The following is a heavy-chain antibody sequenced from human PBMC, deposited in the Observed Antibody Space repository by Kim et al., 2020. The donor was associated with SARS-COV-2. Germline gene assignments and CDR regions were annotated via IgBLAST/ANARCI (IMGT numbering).Heavy chain of an antibody. V-gene: IGHV3-23*01. Sequence: GGSLRLSCAASGFTFSSYAMSWVRQAPGKGLEWVSAISGSGGSTYYADSVKGRFTISRDNSKNTLYLQMNSLRAEDTAVYYCAKVAKWFGELLYPYYFDYWGQGTLVTVSS. J-gene: IGHJ4*02. D-gene: IGHD3-10*01. CDR1: GFTFSSYA. CDR3: AKVAKWFGELLYPYYFDY. CDR2: ISGSGGST.